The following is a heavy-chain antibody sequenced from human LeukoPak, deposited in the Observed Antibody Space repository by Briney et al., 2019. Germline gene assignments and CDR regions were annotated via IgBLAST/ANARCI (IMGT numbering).Heavy chain of an antibody. CDR3: ARRHKRGAYSYGVDY. Sequence: GESLKISCKGSEYSFTNYWIAWVRQMPGKGLEWMGIIYPGDSDTRYSPSFQRQVTISADKSISTAYLQCNSLKASDTAMYYCARRHKRGAYSYGVDYRGQGTLVTVSS. CDR1: EYSFTNYW. V-gene: IGHV5-51*01. D-gene: IGHD5-18*01. J-gene: IGHJ4*02. CDR2: IYPGDSDT.